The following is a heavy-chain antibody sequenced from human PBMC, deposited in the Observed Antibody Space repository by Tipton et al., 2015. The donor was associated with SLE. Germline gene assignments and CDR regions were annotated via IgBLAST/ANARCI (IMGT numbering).Heavy chain of an antibody. CDR1: GGSISGFY. V-gene: IGHV4-4*07. CDR2: IYSSGSP. Sequence: TLSLTCTVSGGSISGFYWSWIRQPDGKGLEWIGRIYSSGSPNYNPSLKSRVTMSVDTSKNQFSLKLSSVTAADTAVYYCVSGVGNTGRFHYWGQGALVTVSS. J-gene: IGHJ4*02. D-gene: IGHD1-14*01. CDR3: VSGVGNTGRFHY.